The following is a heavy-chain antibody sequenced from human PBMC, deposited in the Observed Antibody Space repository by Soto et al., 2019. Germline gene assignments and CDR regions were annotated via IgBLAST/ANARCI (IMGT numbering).Heavy chain of an antibody. CDR1: GFAFSSYA. V-gene: IGHV3-30-3*01. CDR2: ISYDGSNK. J-gene: IGHJ5*02. D-gene: IGHD6-13*01. Sequence: GGSLRLSCAASGFAFSSYAMHWVRQATGKGLEWVAVISYDGSNKYYADSVKGRFTISRDNSKNTLYLQLNSLRAEDTAVSYCARASSSYISGVSWFDPWGQGTLVTLSS. CDR3: ARASSSYISGVSWFDP.